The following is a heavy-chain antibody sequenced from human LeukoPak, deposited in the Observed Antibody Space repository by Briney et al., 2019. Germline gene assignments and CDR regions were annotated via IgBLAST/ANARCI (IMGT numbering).Heavy chain of an antibody. J-gene: IGHJ6*03. Sequence: SGTLSLTCAVSGGSISSSNWWSWVRQPPGKGLEWIGRIYTSGSTNYNPSLKSRVTMSVDTSKNQFSLKLSSVTAADTAVYYCARVSMVRGADYYYYYMDVWGKGTTVTISS. CDR1: GGSISSSNW. CDR3: ARVSMVRGADYYYYYMDV. D-gene: IGHD3-10*01. V-gene: IGHV4-4*02. CDR2: IYTSGST.